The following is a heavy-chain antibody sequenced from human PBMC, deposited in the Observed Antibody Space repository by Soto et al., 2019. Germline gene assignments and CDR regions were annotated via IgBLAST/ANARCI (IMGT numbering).Heavy chain of an antibody. CDR3: ARDRAGEDPGGWFDP. CDR1: GFTFNNYA. V-gene: IGHV3-30-3*01. J-gene: IGHJ5*02. CDR2: ISKDETFN. Sequence: QVQLVESGGGVVQAGRSLRVSCAASGFTFNNYAMHWVRQAPGKGLEWVAVISKDETFNYYADSVKGRFTISRDKSKNTLSIQMSSLRDEDTAVYYCARDRAGEDPGGWFDPWGQGTLVTVSS. D-gene: IGHD3-10*01.